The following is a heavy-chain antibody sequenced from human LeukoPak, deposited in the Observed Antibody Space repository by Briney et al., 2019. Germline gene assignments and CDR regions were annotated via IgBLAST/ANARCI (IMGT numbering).Heavy chain of an antibody. CDR3: ARDLTIFGVADAFAI. CDR1: GFTFSSYW. V-gene: IGHV3-74*01. CDR2: INSDGSST. D-gene: IGHD3-3*01. J-gene: IGHJ3*02. Sequence: GGSLRLSRAASGFTFSSYWMHWVRQAPGKGLVWVSRINSDGSSTSYADSVKGRFTISRDNAKNTLYLQMNSLRAEDTAVYYCARDLTIFGVADAFAIWGQGTMVTVSS.